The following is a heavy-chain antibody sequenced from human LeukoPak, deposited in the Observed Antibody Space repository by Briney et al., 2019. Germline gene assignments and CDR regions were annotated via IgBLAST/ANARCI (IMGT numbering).Heavy chain of an antibody. CDR2: INPNSGGT. Sequence: ASVKVSCKASGYTFTGYYMHWVRQAPGQGLEWMGWINPNSGGTNYAQKFQGWVTMTRDTSISTAYMELSRLRSDDTAVYYCARDLLGYSYLFDYWGQGTLVTVSS. CDR1: GYTFTGYY. J-gene: IGHJ4*02. D-gene: IGHD5-18*01. CDR3: ARDLLGYSYLFDY. V-gene: IGHV1-2*04.